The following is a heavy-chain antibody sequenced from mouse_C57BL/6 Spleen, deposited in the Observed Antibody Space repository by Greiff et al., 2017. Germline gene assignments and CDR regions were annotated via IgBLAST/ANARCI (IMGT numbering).Heavy chain of an antibody. CDR3: TRDGTTVVATRAMDY. CDR2: ISSGGDYI. V-gene: IGHV5-9-1*02. J-gene: IGHJ4*01. D-gene: IGHD1-1*01. Sequence: EVNVVESGEGLVKPGGSLKLSCAASGFTFSSYAMSWVRQTPEKRLEWVAYISSGGDYIYYADTVKGRFTISRDNARNTLYLQMSSLKSEDTAMYYCTRDGTTVVATRAMDYWGQGTSVTVSS. CDR1: GFTFSSYA.